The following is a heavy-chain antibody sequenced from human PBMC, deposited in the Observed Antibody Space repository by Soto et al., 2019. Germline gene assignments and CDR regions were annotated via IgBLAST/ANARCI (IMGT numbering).Heavy chain of an antibody. CDR3: ASWELGGTSGY. D-gene: IGHD1-26*01. V-gene: IGHV3-73*02. CDR2: ITSKAHSYAT. Sequence: EGQLVETGGGLVQPGGSLKLSCAASGFTFSGSDMHWVRQASGKGLEWVGRITSKAHSYATAYAASVKGRFTISRDDSKNTAYLQMNSLKTEDTAVYYCASWELGGTSGYWGQGTLATVS. J-gene: IGHJ4*02. CDR1: GFTFSGSD.